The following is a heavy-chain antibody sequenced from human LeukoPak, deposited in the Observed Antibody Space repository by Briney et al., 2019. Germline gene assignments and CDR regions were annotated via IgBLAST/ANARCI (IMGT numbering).Heavy chain of an antibody. D-gene: IGHD3-3*01. CDR3: ARDRDFGVGNWFDP. J-gene: IGHJ5*02. Sequence: GGSLRLSCAASGFTFSDYSMNWVRQAPGKGLEWVSSISRSSSYIYYADSMKGRFTISRDDAKNSLSLQMNSLRAEDTAVYYCARDRDFGVGNWFDPWGQGVLVTVPA. CDR1: GFTFSDYS. V-gene: IGHV3-21*01. CDR2: ISRSSSYI.